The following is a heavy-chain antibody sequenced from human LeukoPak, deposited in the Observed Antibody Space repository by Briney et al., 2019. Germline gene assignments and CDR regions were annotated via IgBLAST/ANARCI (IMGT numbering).Heavy chain of an antibody. J-gene: IGHJ4*02. CDR1: GFTVSSNY. CDR2: IYSGGST. V-gene: IGHV3-53*01. D-gene: IGHD3-9*01. Sequence: AGGSLRLSCAASGFTVSSNYMSWVRQAPGKGLEWVSVIYSGGSTYYADSVKGRFTISRDNSKNTLYLQMNSLRAEDTAVYYCARDPYYDILTGYFNYWGQGTLVTVSS. CDR3: ARDPYYDILTGYFNY.